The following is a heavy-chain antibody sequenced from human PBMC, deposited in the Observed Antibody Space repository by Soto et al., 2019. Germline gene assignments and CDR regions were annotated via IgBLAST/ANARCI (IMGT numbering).Heavy chain of an antibody. D-gene: IGHD1-7*01. CDR2: IYYSGST. Sequence: QVQLQESGPGLVKPSETLSLTCTVSGGSISSYYWSWIRQPPGKGLEWIGYIYYSGSTNYNPSLQGRVTIAVDTSQYQFPRKLSSVNAGDTAVYYFGRVGRNWNYGDDAFDIWGQGTMVTVSS. V-gene: IGHV4-59*01. CDR3: GRVGRNWNYGDDAFDI. CDR1: GGSISSYY. J-gene: IGHJ3*02.